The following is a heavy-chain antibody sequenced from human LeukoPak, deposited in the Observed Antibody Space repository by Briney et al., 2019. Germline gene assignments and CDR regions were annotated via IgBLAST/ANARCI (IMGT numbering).Heavy chain of an antibody. J-gene: IGHJ4*02. Sequence: ASVKVSCKASGGTFSSYAISWVRQAPGQGLEWMGGIIPIFGTANYAQKFQGRVTITTDESTSTAYMELRSLRSEDTAVYYCARDKGPNGGFDYWGQGSLVTVSS. CDR3: ARDKGPNGGFDY. CDR2: IIPIFGTA. CDR1: GGTFSSYA. D-gene: IGHD2-8*01. V-gene: IGHV1-69*05.